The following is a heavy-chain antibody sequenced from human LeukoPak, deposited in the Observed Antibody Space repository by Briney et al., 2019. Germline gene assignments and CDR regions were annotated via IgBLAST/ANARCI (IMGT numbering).Heavy chain of an antibody. CDR2: IYHSGST. J-gene: IGHJ4*02. D-gene: IGHD6-19*01. V-gene: IGHV4-30-2*01. CDR3: ARVPGYSSGWYPIDY. Sequence: PSETLSLTCAVSGGSISSGGYSWSWIRQPPGKGLEWIGYIYHSGSTYYNPSLKSRVTISVDRSKNQFSLKLSSVTAADTAVYYCARVPGYSSGWYPIDYWGQGTLVTVSS. CDR1: GGSISSGGYS.